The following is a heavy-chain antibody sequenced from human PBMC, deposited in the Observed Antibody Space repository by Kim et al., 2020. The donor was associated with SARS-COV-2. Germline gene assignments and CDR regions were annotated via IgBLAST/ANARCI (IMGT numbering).Heavy chain of an antibody. J-gene: IGHJ3*02. CDR1: GFTFSSYG. V-gene: IGHV3-33*01. Sequence: GGSLRLSCAASGFTFSSYGMHWVRQAPGKGLEWVAVIWYDGSNKYYADSVKGRFTISRDNSKNTLYLQMNSLRAEDTAVYYCARERSGLFGDAFDIWGQGTMVTFSS. CDR2: IWYDGSNK. D-gene: IGHD6-19*01. CDR3: ARERSGLFGDAFDI.